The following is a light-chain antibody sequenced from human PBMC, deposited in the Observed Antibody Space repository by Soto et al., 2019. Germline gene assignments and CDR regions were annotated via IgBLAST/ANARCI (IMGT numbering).Light chain of an antibody. Sequence: QSALTQPPSASGSPGQSVTISCTGTSSDVGGYNYVSWYQQHPGKAPKLMIYEVSKRPSGVPDRFSGSKSGNTASLTVSGLQAEDGADYYCSSYAGSNTSFGGGTKLTVL. CDR1: SSDVGGYNY. J-gene: IGLJ2*01. CDR2: EVS. CDR3: SSYAGSNTS. V-gene: IGLV2-8*01.